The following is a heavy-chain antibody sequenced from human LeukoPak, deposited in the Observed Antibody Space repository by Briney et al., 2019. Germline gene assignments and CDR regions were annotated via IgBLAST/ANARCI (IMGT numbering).Heavy chain of an antibody. CDR3: ARGSKNYDFWSGYYPPPYYYMDV. CDR1: GGSISSDH. V-gene: IGHV4-59*01. CDR2: INYSGST. Sequence: SETLSLTCTVSGGSISSDHWNWIRQPPGEGLECIGYINYSGSTNYNPSLRSRVTISVDTSKNHFSLRLSSVTAADTAVYYCARGSKNYDFWSGYYPPPYYYMDVWGKGTSVTVSS. D-gene: IGHD3-3*01. J-gene: IGHJ6*03.